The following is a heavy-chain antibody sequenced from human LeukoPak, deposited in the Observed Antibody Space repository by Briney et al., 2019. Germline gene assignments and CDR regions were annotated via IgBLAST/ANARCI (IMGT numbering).Heavy chain of an antibody. CDR2: TRNRANSYTA. V-gene: IGHV3-72*01. J-gene: IGHJ3*02. Sequence: GGSLRLSCAASGFTFSDHYMDWVRQPPGKGLEWVGRTRNRANSYTAEYAASVKGRFTIPRDDSKNSLYLQMNSLKTEDTAVYYCARVKVEWELLQIAFDIWGQGTMVTVSS. CDR3: ARVKVEWELLQIAFDI. CDR1: GFTFSDHY. D-gene: IGHD1-26*01.